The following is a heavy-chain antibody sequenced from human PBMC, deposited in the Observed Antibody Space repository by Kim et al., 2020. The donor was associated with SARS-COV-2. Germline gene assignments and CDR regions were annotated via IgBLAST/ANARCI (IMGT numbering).Heavy chain of an antibody. CDR3: AMGVVVPAAILGYFDY. D-gene: IGHD2-2*01. V-gene: IGHV4-34*13. Sequence: SLKSRVTISVDTSKNQFSLKLSSVTAADTAVYYCAMGVVVPAAILGYFDYWGQGTLVTVSS. J-gene: IGHJ4*02.